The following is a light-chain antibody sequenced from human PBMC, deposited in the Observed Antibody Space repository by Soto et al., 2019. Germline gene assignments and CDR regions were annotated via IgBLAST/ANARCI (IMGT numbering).Light chain of an antibody. V-gene: IGKV1-39*01. CDR2: AAS. CDR1: QSISSY. J-gene: IGKJ1*01. Sequence: IQMTQSPSSLSASVGDRVTITCRASQSISSYLNWYQQKPGKAPKLLIYAASSSQSGVPSRFSGSGSGTDFTLTISSLQPEDFATYYCQQSYSTPRTFGQGTKV. CDR3: QQSYSTPRT.